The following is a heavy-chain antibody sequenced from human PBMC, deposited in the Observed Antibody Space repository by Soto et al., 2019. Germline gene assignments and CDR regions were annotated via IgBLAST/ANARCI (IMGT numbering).Heavy chain of an antibody. CDR2: ISNSGST. Sequence: SETLSLTCTVSGGSVTSDEDYWTWIRQSPGKGLGWIGYISNSGSTGYNPSLKTRLSMSVDRSKNQFTLRLTSVTAADTAVYFCATESGSTYGYFDHWGQGTQVTVSS. D-gene: IGHD5-18*01. CDR3: ATESGSTYGYFDH. J-gene: IGHJ4*02. CDR1: GGSVTSDEDY. V-gene: IGHV4-30-4*01.